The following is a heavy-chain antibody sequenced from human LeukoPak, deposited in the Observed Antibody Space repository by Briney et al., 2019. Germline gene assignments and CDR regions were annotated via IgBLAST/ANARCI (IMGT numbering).Heavy chain of an antibody. V-gene: IGHV3-23*01. CDR2: ISGSGGST. CDR1: GFTFSNYG. CDR3: ARTKDYYDSSGCFDY. J-gene: IGHJ4*02. Sequence: PGGSLRLSCAASGFTFSNYGMSWVRQAPGKGLEWVSAISGSGGSTYYADSVKGRFTISRDNAKNTLYLQMNSLTVEDTAVYYCARTKDYYDSSGCFDYWGQGTLVTVSS. D-gene: IGHD3-22*01.